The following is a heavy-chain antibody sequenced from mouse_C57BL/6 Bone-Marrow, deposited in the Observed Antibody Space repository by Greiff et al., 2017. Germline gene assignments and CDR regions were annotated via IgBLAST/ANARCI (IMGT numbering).Heavy chain of an antibody. Sequence: EVMLVESGGGLVQPGGSLKLSCAASGFTFSDYYMYWVRPTPERRLEWVAYISNGGGSTYYPDTVKGRFTISRDNAKNTLYLQMSRLKSEDTAMYYGASLYYDYAMDYWGQGTSVTVSS. CDR3: ASLYYDYAMDY. CDR2: ISNGGGST. V-gene: IGHV5-12*01. D-gene: IGHD2-1*01. CDR1: GFTFSDYY. J-gene: IGHJ4*01.